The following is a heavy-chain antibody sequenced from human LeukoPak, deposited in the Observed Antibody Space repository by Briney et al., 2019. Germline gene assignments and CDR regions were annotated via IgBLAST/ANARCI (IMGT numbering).Heavy chain of an antibody. CDR3: ARARRDTAMPPDY. Sequence: PSETLSLTCTVSGGSISSYYWSWIRQTPGKGLEWIGYIYYSGSTNYNPSLKSRVTISVDTSKNQFSLKLSSVTAADTAVYYCARARRDTAMPPDYWGQGTLVTVSS. D-gene: IGHD5-18*01. V-gene: IGHV4-59*01. CDR2: IYYSGST. CDR1: GGSISSYY. J-gene: IGHJ4*02.